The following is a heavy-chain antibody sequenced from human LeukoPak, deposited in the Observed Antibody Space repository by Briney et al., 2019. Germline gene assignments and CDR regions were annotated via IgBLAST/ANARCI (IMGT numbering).Heavy chain of an antibody. CDR3: AKSRGSGLFDY. D-gene: IGHD3-10*01. J-gene: IGHJ4*02. CDR1: GFTFSNYA. Sequence: GGSLRLSCAASGFTFSNYAMSWVRQAPGKGLEWVSGINGNGGSTYNADSVKGRFTISRDNSKNTLYLQMNSLRAEDTAVYYCAKSRGSGLFDYWGQGTLVTVAS. CDR2: INGNGGST. V-gene: IGHV3-23*01.